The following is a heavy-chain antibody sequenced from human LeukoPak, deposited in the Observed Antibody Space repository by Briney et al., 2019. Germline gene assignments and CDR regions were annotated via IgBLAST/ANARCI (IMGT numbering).Heavy chain of an antibody. CDR2: INHSGST. J-gene: IGHJ2*01. Sequence: SETLSLTCAVYGGSFSGYYWSWIRQPPGKGLEWIGEINHSGSTNYNPSLKSRVTISVDTSKNQFSLKLSSVTAADTAVYYCARYFLGWRNWYFDLWGRGTLVTVSS. D-gene: IGHD3-3*01. CDR3: ARYFLGWRNWYFDL. CDR1: GGSFSGYY. V-gene: IGHV4-34*01.